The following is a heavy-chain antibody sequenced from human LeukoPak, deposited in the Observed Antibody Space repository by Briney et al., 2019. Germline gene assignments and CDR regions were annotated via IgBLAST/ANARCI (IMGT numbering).Heavy chain of an antibody. V-gene: IGHV4-4*07. D-gene: IGHD4-11*01. Sequence: SETLSLTCTVSGGSISSYYWSWIRQPAGKGLEWIGRIYTSGSTNYNPSLKSRVTMSVDTSKNQFSLKLSSVTAADTAVYYCARESNPARPLDYWDQGTLVTVSS. CDR3: ARESNPARPLDY. CDR2: IYTSGST. CDR1: GGSISSYY. J-gene: IGHJ4*02.